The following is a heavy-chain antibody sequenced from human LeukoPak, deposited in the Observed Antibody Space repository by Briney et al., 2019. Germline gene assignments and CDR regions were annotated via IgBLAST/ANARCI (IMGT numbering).Heavy chain of an antibody. J-gene: IGHJ3*02. V-gene: IGHV3-53*01. CDR2: IYSGGST. Sequence: GGSLRLSCAASGFTVSSNYMSWVRQAPGRGLEWVSVIYSGGSTYYADSVKGRFTISRDNSKNTLYLQMNSLRAEDTAVYYCARDQVVLYSPDAFDIWGQGTMVTVSS. D-gene: IGHD2-8*01. CDR3: ARDQVVLYSPDAFDI. CDR1: GFTVSSNY.